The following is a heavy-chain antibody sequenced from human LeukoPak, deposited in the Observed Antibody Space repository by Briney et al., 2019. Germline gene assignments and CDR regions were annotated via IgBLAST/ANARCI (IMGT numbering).Heavy chain of an antibody. V-gene: IGHV3-53*01. D-gene: IGHD3-3*01. CDR2: IYSGGAA. CDR3: ARVDFWSGSRYMDV. CDR1: GFSVVSYY. J-gene: IGHJ6*03. Sequence: GGSVRLSCAASGFSVVSYYMTWVRQAPGKGLEWVSVIYSGGAAFYTDSVKGRFTISRDGSKKTVYLQMNSLRAEDTAVYYCARVDFWSGSRYMDVWGKGTTVTVSS.